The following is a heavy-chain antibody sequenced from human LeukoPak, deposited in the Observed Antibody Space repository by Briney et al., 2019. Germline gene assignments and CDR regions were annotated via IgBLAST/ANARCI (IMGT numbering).Heavy chain of an antibody. CDR3: ASLPPVSYYDSSGPEYFQH. CDR1: GFTFSDYY. Sequence: GRSLRLSCAASGFTFSDYYMSWIRQAPGKGLEWVSYISSSGSTIYYADSVKGRFTISRDNAKNSLYLQMNSLRAEDTAVYYCASLPPVSYYDSSGPEYFQHWGQGTLVTVSS. D-gene: IGHD3-22*01. J-gene: IGHJ1*01. CDR2: ISSSGSTI. V-gene: IGHV3-11*04.